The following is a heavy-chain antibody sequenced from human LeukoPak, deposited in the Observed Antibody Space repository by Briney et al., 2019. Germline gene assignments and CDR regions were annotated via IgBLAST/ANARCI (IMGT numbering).Heavy chain of an antibody. Sequence: PSETLSLTCSISGGSISSSSYYRGWIRQPPGKGLEWIGSFYYTGNTYYNPSLKSRVTISVDTSKNDLSLNLRSVTAADTAVYYCARTAGIAVAGSRQYFDYWGQGMLVTVSS. V-gene: IGHV4-39*02. CDR2: FYYTGNT. CDR1: GGSISSSSYY. D-gene: IGHD6-19*01. J-gene: IGHJ4*02. CDR3: ARTAGIAVAGSRQYFDY.